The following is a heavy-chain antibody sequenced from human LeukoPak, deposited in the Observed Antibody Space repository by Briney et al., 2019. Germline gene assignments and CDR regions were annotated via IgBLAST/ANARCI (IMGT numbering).Heavy chain of an antibody. Sequence: SVKVSCKAFGYSLTNYYVHWVRQAPGQGLEWMGGIIPIFGTANYAQKFQGRVTITTDESASTAYMELSSLRSEDTAVYYCARAAAGTEYYYYYMDVWGKGTTVTVSS. CDR2: IIPIFGTA. D-gene: IGHD6-13*01. CDR1: GYSLTNYY. CDR3: ARAAAGTEYYYYYMDV. J-gene: IGHJ6*03. V-gene: IGHV1-69*05.